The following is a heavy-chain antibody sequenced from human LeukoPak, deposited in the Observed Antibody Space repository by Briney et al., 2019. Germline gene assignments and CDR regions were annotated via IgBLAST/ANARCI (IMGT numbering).Heavy chain of an antibody. D-gene: IGHD3-10*01. J-gene: IGHJ4*02. CDR3: AKDIGISITTPFDY. Sequence: GGSLRLSCAASGFTFSSYAMHWVRQAPGKGLEWVAVISYDGSNKYYADSVKGRFTISRDNAKNSLYLQMNSLRAEDTALYYCAKDIGISITTPFDYWGQGTLVTVSS. CDR2: ISYDGSNK. V-gene: IGHV3-30*18. CDR1: GFTFSSYA.